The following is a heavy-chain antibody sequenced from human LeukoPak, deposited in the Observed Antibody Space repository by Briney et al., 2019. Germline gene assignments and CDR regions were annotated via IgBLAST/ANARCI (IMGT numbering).Heavy chain of an antibody. CDR1: GGTFSSYA. V-gene: IGHV1-69*13. CDR2: IIPIFGTA. J-gene: IGHJ6*02. CDR3: ARCGQAPYYYYGMDV. Sequence: SVKVSYKASGGTFSSYAISWVRQAPGQGLEWMGGIIPIFGTASYAQKFQGRVTITADESTSTAYMELSSLRSEDTAVYYCARCGQAPYYYYGMDVWGQGTTVTVSS. D-gene: IGHD6-25*01.